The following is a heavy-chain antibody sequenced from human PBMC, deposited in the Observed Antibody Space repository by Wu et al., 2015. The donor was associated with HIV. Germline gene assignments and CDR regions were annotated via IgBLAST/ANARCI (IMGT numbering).Heavy chain of an antibody. CDR2: TTPMFGTT. Sequence: QVQLVQSGAEVKKPGSSVKVSCKASGGTFSSYAISWVRQAPGQGLEWMGGTTPMFGTTNYAQKFQGRVTITSDVYTSTVYMELSSLRSEDTAIYYCAREIEDPAIMVRAGFDPWAREPWSPSPQ. CDR1: GGTFSSYA. J-gene: IGHJ5*02. CDR3: AREIEDPAIMVRAGFDP. V-gene: IGHV1-69*05. D-gene: IGHD3-10*01.